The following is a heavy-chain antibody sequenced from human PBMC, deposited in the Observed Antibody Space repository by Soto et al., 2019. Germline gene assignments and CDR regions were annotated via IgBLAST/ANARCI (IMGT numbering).Heavy chain of an antibody. Sequence: QVQLVESGGGVVQPGRSLRLSCAASGFTLSSYGMHWVRQAPGKGLEWVAVIWYDGSNKYYADSVKGRFTISRDNSKNTLYLQMNSLRAEDTAVYYCARDGEDIVLVPAAYYYYYGMDVWGQGTTVTVSS. CDR3: ARDGEDIVLVPAAYYYYYGMDV. CDR2: IWYDGSNK. D-gene: IGHD2-2*01. CDR1: GFTLSSYG. J-gene: IGHJ6*02. V-gene: IGHV3-33*01.